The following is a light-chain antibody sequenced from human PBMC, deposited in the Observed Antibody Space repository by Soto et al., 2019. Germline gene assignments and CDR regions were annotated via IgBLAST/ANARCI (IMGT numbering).Light chain of an antibody. CDR1: QSLDIN. J-gene: IGKJ5*01. CDR2: DAS. V-gene: IGKV3-11*01. Sequence: IVPTQSPATLSVSPGGRVTISSRASQSLDINLAWYQQKPVQAPRLLIYDASNRATGIPARFSGSGSGTDFTLTISSLEPEDFAVYYCQQRSSAITFGQGTRLEIK. CDR3: QQRSSAIT.